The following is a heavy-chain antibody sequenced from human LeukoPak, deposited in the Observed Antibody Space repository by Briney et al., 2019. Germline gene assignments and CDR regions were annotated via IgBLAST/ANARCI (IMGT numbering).Heavy chain of an antibody. V-gene: IGHV5-51*01. D-gene: IGHD2-2*01. CDR2: IDSGESDT. Sequence: GESLKISCKGSGYSFTSYWIGWVRQMPGKGLEWMGIIDSGESDTRYSPSFQGQVTISADKSISPAYLQWSSLKASDTAMYYCARTEGYCSSTSCYGNWFDPWGQGTLVTVSS. CDR1: GYSFTSYW. CDR3: ARTEGYCSSTSCYGNWFDP. J-gene: IGHJ5*02.